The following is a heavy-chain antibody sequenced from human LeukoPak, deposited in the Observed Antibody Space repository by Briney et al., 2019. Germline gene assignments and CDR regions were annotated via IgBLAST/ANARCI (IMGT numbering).Heavy chain of an antibody. CDR3: ARGPRAGWFDP. J-gene: IGHJ5*02. CDR2: INHSGST. Sequence: SETLSLTCAVYGGSFSGYYWSWIRQPPGKGLEWIGEINHSGSTNYNPSLKSRVTISVDTSENQFSLKLSSVTAADTAVYYCARGPRAGWFDPWGQGTLVTVSS. CDR1: GGSFSGYY. V-gene: IGHV4-34*01.